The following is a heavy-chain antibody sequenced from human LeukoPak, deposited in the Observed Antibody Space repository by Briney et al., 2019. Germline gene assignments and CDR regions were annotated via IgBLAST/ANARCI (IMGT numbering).Heavy chain of an antibody. CDR2: IDWDDDK. J-gene: IGHJ4*02. CDR3: ARLVDGYKGALDY. V-gene: IGHV2-70*01. CDR1: GYSLSTSAMS. Sequence: SGAALVKPTQTLTLTCPFSGYSLSTSAMSVSWIRQPPGKALEWLAHIDWDDDKYYNTSLKTRLTISKDTSKNQVVLTMTNMDPVDTATYYCARLVDGYKGALDYWGQGTLVTVSS. D-gene: IGHD5-24*01.